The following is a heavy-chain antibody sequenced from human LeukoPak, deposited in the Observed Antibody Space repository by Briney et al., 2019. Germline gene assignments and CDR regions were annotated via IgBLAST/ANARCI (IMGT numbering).Heavy chain of an antibody. D-gene: IGHD3-10*01. CDR2: ISAYNGNT. Sequence: GASVKVSCKASGYTFTSYGISWVRQAPGQGLEWMGWISAYNGNTNYAQKLQGRVTMTTYTSTSTAYMELRSLRSDDTAVYYCARDIYGSGSYSLYYFDYWGQGTLVTVSS. CDR1: GYTFTSYG. V-gene: IGHV1-18*01. CDR3: ARDIYGSGSYSLYYFDY. J-gene: IGHJ4*02.